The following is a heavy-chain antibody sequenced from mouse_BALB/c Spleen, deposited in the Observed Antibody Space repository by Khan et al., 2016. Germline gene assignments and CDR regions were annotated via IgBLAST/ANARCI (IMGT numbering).Heavy chain of an antibody. D-gene: IGHD2-1*01. CDR3: NAIYYGNYIYFDY. CDR2: IDPENGAT. Sequence: VQLQQSGAELVRSGASVRFSCTASGFNIKDYYIHWVNQRPEQSLEWSGWIDPENGATAYAPNFKGKATMTADTSTNQAYLQLSRLTSEDTAVYYCNAIYYGNYIYFDYWGQGTTLTVSS. J-gene: IGHJ2*01. CDR1: GFNIKDYY. V-gene: IGHV14-4*02.